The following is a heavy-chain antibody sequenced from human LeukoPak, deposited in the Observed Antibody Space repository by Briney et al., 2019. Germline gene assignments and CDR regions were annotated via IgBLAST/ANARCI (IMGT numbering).Heavy chain of an antibody. CDR1: GRPISSYY. CDR2: IHYSGST. Sequence: SDTLSLTCTVSGRPISSYYWSWIRQPPGKALEWVGYIHYSGSTNFNPSLKSRVTISVDTSKNQFSLKLSSVTAADTAVYYCARDPEGDFGGMDVWGQGTTVTVP. D-gene: IGHD3-3*01. V-gene: IGHV4-59*01. J-gene: IGHJ6*02. CDR3: ARDPEGDFGGMDV.